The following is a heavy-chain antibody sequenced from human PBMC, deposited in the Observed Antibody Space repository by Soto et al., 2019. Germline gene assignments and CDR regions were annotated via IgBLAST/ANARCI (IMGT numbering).Heavy chain of an antibody. D-gene: IGHD3-10*01. J-gene: IGHJ2*01. CDR1: GGTFSSYA. CDR2: IIPIFGTA. V-gene: IGHV1-69*12. CDR3: ARDLDYYGSGTYWYFDL. Sequence: QVQLVQSGAEVKKPGSSVKVSCKASGGTFSSYAISWVRQAPGQGLEWMGGIIPIFGTANYAQKFQGRVTINADEYTSTAYMELSSLRSEDTAVYYCARDLDYYGSGTYWYFDLWGRGTLVTVSS.